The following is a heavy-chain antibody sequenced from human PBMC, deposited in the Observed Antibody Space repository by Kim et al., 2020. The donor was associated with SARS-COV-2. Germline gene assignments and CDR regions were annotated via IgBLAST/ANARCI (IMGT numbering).Heavy chain of an antibody. CDR2: ISSSSSYI. J-gene: IGHJ6*02. CDR1: GFTFSSYS. CDR3: ARDRITIFGVVINTDYYYYGMDV. D-gene: IGHD3-3*01. V-gene: IGHV3-21*01. Sequence: GGSLRLSCAASGFTFSSYSMNWVRQAPGKGLEWVSSISSSSSYIYYADSVKGRFTISRDNAKNSLYLQMNSLRAEDTAVYYCARDRITIFGVVINTDYYYYGMDVWGQGTTVTVSS.